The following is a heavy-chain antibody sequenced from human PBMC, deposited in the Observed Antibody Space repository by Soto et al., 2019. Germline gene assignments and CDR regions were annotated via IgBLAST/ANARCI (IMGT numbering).Heavy chain of an antibody. J-gene: IGHJ4*02. D-gene: IGHD6-13*01. CDR2: IYPSDSDT. CDR1: GYPFSYFW. Sequence: GESLKISCEGSGYPFSYFWIAWVRQMPGKGLEWMGIIYPSDSDTRYSPSFQGQVTISADKSTNSLFLQMDSLKTEDTAVYYCARVFGSGWSREFFDYWGQGTLVTVSS. V-gene: IGHV5-51*01. CDR3: ARVFGSGWSREFFDY.